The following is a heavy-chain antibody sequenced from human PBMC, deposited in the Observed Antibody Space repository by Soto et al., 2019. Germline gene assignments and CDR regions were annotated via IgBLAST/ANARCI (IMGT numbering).Heavy chain of an antibody. CDR1: GFTFDDYA. CDR2: ISWNSGSI. Sequence: PGGSLRLSCAASGFTFDDYAMHWVRQAPGKGLEWVSGISWNSGSIGYADSVKGRFTISRDNAKNSLYLQMNSLRAEDTALYYCAKDIKVGYGSGGFDYWGQGTLVTVSS. J-gene: IGHJ4*02. D-gene: IGHD2-15*01. V-gene: IGHV3-9*01. CDR3: AKDIKVGYGSGGFDY.